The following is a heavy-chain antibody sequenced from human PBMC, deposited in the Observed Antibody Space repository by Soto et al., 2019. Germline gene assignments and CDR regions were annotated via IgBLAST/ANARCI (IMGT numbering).Heavy chain of an antibody. V-gene: IGHV3-30*18. CDR1: GITFSSYG. D-gene: IGHD3-22*01. J-gene: IGHJ4*02. Sequence: PGGSLRLSCAATGITFSSYGMHWVRQAPGKGLEWVAVISYDGSNKYYADSVKGRFTISRDNSKNTLYLQMNSLRAEDTAVYYCAKYGGYSYYFDYWGQGTLVTSPQ. CDR2: ISYDGSNK. CDR3: AKYGGYSYYFDY.